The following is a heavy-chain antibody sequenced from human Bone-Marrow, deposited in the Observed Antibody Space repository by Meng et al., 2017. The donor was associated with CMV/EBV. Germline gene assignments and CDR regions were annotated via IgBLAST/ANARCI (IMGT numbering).Heavy chain of an antibody. J-gene: IGHJ5*02. Sequence: SETLSLTCTVSGVSTSSYSWNWVRQSPGKGLEWIGYIYYNGNTNYNPTLKSRVTISVDTSKNQFTLKLSSMTAADTAVYYCARGSGFDPWGQGTLVTVSS. CDR1: GVSTSSYS. V-gene: IGHV4-59*01. CDR3: ARGSGFDP. D-gene: IGHD3-3*01. CDR2: IYYNGNT.